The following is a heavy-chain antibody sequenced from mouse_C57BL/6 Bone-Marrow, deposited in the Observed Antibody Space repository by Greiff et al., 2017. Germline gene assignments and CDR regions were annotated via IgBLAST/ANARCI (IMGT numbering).Heavy chain of an antibody. CDR1: GFTFSSYG. D-gene: IGHD2-3*01. V-gene: IGHV5-6*01. J-gene: IGHJ3*01. CDR2: ISSGGSYT. Sequence: EVKLMESGGDLVKPGGSLKLSCAASGFTFSSYGMSWVRQTPDKRLEWVATISSGGSYTYYPASVKGRFTISRDNAKNTLYLQMSSLKSEDTAMYYCARMMVAWFAYWGQGTLVTVSA. CDR3: ARMMVAWFAY.